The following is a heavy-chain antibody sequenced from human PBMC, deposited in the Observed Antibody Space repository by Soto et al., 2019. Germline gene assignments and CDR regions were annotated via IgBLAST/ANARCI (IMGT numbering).Heavy chain of an antibody. CDR3: ARGWEKARFGDV. CDR2: INHSGST. J-gene: IGHJ6*04. V-gene: IGHV4-34*01. Sequence: QVQLQQWGAGLLKPSETLSLTCAVYGGSFSGYYWNWIRQPPGKGLEWIGEINHSGSTNYNPSLKSRVTLSVDTSKNQFSLKLSSVTAADTALYYWARGWEKARFGDVWGKGTTVTVSS. CDR1: GGSFSGYY. D-gene: IGHD6-6*01.